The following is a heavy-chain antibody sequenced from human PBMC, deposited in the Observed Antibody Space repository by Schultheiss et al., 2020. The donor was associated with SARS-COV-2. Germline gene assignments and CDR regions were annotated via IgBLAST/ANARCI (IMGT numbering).Heavy chain of an antibody. CDR2: ISSSGSTI. D-gene: IGHD5-12*01. J-gene: IGHJ4*02. CDR1: GFSFSSYA. Sequence: GGSLRLSCAASGFSFSSYAMSWVRQAPGKGLEWVSYISSSGSTIYYADSVKGRFTISRDNAKNSLYLQMNSLRAEDTAVYYCARAVSGYDYSRFDYWGQGTLVTVSS. CDR3: ARAVSGYDYSRFDY. V-gene: IGHV3-48*04.